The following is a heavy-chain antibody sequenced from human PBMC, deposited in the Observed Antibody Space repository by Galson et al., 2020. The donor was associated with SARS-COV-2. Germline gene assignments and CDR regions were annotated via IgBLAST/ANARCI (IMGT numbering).Heavy chain of an antibody. D-gene: IGHD6-19*01. CDR2: ISYDGSNK. J-gene: IGHJ4*02. V-gene: IGHV3-30*03. CDR1: GFTFSSYG. Sequence: GESLKISCAASGFTFSSYGMHWVRQAPGKGLEWVAVISYDGSNKYYADSVKGRFTISRDNSKNTLYLQMNSLRAEDTAVYYCARDFSSGWYGEDYFDYWGQGTLVTVSS. CDR3: ARDFSSGWYGEDYFDY.